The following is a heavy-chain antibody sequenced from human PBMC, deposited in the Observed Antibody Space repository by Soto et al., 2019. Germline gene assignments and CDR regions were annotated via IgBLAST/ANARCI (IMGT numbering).Heavy chain of an antibody. CDR2: IIPIFGTA. D-gene: IGHD2-15*01. J-gene: IGHJ5*02. CDR1: GGTFSSYA. CDR3: ARDMGYCSGGSCYSFNWFDP. Sequence: QVQLVQSGAEVKKPGSSVKVSCKASGGTFSSYAISWVRQAPGQGLEWMGGIIPIFGTANYAQKFQGRVRITADEYTSTAYMELSSLRSEDTAVYYCARDMGYCSGGSCYSFNWFDPWGQGTLVTVSS. V-gene: IGHV1-69*12.